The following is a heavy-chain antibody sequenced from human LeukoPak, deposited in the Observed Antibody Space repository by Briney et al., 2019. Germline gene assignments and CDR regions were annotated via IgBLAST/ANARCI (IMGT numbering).Heavy chain of an antibody. CDR2: IYYSGST. CDR3: ARKRVRWAFDI. J-gene: IGHJ3*02. V-gene: IGHV4-59*08. D-gene: IGHD2-15*01. CDR1: GGSISSYY. Sequence: SETLSLTCTVSGGSISSYYWSWIRQPPGKGLEWIGYIYYSGSTNYNPSLKSRVTISVDTSKNQFSLKLSSVTAADTAVYYCARKRVRWAFDIWGQGTMVTVSS.